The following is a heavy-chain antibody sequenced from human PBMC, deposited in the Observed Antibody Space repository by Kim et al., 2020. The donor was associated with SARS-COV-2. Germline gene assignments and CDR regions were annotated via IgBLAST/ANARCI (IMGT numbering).Heavy chain of an antibody. V-gene: IGHV1-18*01. CDR3: ARGVRRVQWLATTGYYFDY. CDR2: ISAYNGNT. J-gene: IGHJ4*02. D-gene: IGHD6-19*01. Sequence: ASVKVSCKASGYTFTNYGISWVRQAPGQGLEWMGWISAYNGNTNYAQKVQGRVTMTTDTSTSTAYMELRSLRSDDTAVYYCARGVRRVQWLATTGYYFDYWGQGTLVTVSS. CDR1: GYTFTNYG.